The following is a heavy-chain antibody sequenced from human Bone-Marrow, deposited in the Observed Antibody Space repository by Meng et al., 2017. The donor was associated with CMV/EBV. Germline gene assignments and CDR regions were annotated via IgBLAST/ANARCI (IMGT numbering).Heavy chain of an antibody. CDR1: GFTFSTYD. V-gene: IGHV3-13*01. CDR3: ARGVPYCSSTICYYFDF. Sequence: GRSRRPSCAASGFTFSTYDRHWVRQATGKGLEWVSAIGTAGDTYYPRSVKGRFTISRENAKNSLYLQMNSRRAGDTAVYYCARGVPYCSSTICYYFDFWGQGTLVTVSS. CDR2: IGTAGDT. D-gene: IGHD2-2*01. J-gene: IGHJ4*02.